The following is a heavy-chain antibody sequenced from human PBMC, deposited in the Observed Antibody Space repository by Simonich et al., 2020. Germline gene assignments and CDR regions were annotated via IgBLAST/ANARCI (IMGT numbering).Heavy chain of an antibody. Sequence: EVQLVESGGGLVQPGGSLRLSCAASGFTFSSYWMHWVRQAPGKGQVGVSRINSDGRRTSNADSVKSRFTISRDNAKNTLYLQMNSLRAEDTAVYYCARGGWSSSWYYWGQGTLVTVSS. CDR3: ARGGWSSSWYY. J-gene: IGHJ4*02. CDR1: GFTFSSYW. CDR2: INSDGRRT. V-gene: IGHV3-74*01. D-gene: IGHD6-13*01.